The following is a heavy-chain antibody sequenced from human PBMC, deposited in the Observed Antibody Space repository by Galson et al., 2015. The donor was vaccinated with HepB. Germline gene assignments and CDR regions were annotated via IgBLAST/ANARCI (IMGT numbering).Heavy chain of an antibody. CDR1: GGTFSSYT. Sequence: SCKASGGTFSSYTISWVRQAPGQGLEWMGRIIPILGIANYAQKFQGRVTITADKSTSTAYMELSSLRSEDTAVYYCARPGFYDSSGPDAFDIWGQGTMVTVSS. J-gene: IGHJ3*02. CDR3: ARPGFYDSSGPDAFDI. D-gene: IGHD3-22*01. V-gene: IGHV1-69*02. CDR2: IIPILGIA.